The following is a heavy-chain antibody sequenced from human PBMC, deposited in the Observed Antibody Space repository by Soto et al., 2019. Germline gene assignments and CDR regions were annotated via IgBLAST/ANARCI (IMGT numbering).Heavy chain of an antibody. CDR1: GGSITSYY. Sequence: SETLSLTCTVSGGSITSYYWSWIRQPPGKGLEWIGYINHSGTTNYNTSLKSRVTISVDTSKNQFSLKLTSVTAADTGVYYCARGAGWWNPWGQGTLVTVSS. CDR2: INHSGTT. J-gene: IGHJ5*02. D-gene: IGHD2-15*01. CDR3: ARGAGWWNP. V-gene: IGHV4-59*01.